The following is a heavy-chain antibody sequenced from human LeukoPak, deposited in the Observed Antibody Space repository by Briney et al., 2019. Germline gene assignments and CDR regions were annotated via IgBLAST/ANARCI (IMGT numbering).Heavy chain of an antibody. V-gene: IGHV1-2*02. CDR1: GYTFTGYY. J-gene: IGHJ6*02. CDR2: INPNSGGT. D-gene: IGHD2-15*01. Sequence: ASVKVSCKASGYTFTGYYMHWVRQAPGQGLEWMGWINPNSGGTNYAQKFQGRVTMTRDTSISTAYMELSSLRSEDTAVYYCARAVGYCSGGSCYSYYYYGMDVWGQGTTVTVSS. CDR3: ARAVGYCSGGSCYSYYYYGMDV.